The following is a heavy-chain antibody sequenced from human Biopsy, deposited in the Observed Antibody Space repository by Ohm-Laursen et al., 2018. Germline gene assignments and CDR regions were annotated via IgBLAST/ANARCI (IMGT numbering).Heavy chain of an antibody. CDR3: AKGQDLRGGAEYFQH. CDR2: IKTHSGTT. V-gene: IGHV1-2*02. CDR1: GYTFTGQY. Sequence: SVKVSCKASGYTFTGQYLHWGRQVPGQGLEWMGWIKTHSGTTKFSQDFQGRVTMTRDTSITTAYMELRRLRSDDKAVYYCAKGQDLRGGAEYFQHWGQGALVTVSS. D-gene: IGHD2-15*01. J-gene: IGHJ1*01.